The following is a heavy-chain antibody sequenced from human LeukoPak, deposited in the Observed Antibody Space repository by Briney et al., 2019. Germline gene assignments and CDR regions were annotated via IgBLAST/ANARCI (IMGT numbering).Heavy chain of an antibody. CDR2: VSYSGNT. Sequence: PSETLSLTCSVSRGSISDYYWSWIRQPPGKGLEWIGYVSYSGNTNYNLSLKSRVTISVDTSKNQFSLKLSSVTAADTAVYYCAEGYNPYYFDYWGRGTLVTVSS. V-gene: IGHV4-59*01. D-gene: IGHD1-14*01. J-gene: IGHJ4*02. CDR3: AEGYNPYYFDY. CDR1: RGSISDYY.